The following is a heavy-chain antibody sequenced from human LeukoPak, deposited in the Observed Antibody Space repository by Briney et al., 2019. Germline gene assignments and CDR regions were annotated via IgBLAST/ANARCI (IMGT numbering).Heavy chain of an antibody. CDR1: GFTFSTYS. V-gene: IGHV3-48*01. J-gene: IGHJ3*02. CDR3: AREGGYRVRDAFDI. D-gene: IGHD5/OR15-5a*01. CDR2: ISSSSTNM. Sequence: GGSLRLSCAASGFTFSTYSMNWVRQAPGKGLQWVSYISSSSTNMYYADSVKGRFTISRDNSKNTLYLQMNSLRAEDTAVYYCAREGGYRVRDAFDIWGQGTMVTVSS.